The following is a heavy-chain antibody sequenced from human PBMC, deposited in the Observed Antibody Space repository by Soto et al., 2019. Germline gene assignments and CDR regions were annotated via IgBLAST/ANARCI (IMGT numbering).Heavy chain of an antibody. Sequence: QVQLQQSGPRLVKPSETLSLTCTVSSGPDRSHNWGWIRQPPGRGLEWIGYVYYTGDTAYNPSLRGRVTISADTSTNAFSLTLNSVTAADTAVYYCVRQGIDYLHGLVDVWGQGTTVSVSS. V-gene: IGHV4-59*08. CDR3: VRQGIDYLHGLVDV. D-gene: IGHD4-17*01. CDR2: VYYTGDT. J-gene: IGHJ6*02. CDR1: SGPDRSHN.